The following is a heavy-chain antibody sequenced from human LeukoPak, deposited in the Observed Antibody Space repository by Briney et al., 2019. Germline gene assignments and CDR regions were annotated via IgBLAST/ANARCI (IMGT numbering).Heavy chain of an antibody. V-gene: IGHV4-59*08. Sequence: SETLSLTCTVSGGSISSYYWSWIRQPPGKGLEWIGYIYHSGNTNYNPSLKSRVTISVDTSKNQFSLKLSSVTAADTAVYYCARRALGGWFYFDSWGQGTLVTVSS. CDR2: IYHSGNT. D-gene: IGHD6-19*01. J-gene: IGHJ4*02. CDR3: ARRALGGWFYFDS. CDR1: GGSISSYY.